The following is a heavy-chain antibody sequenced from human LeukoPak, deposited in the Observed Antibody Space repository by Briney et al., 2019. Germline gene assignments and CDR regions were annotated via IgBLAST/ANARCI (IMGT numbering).Heavy chain of an antibody. J-gene: IGHJ5*02. CDR1: GGTFSSYA. Sequence: SVKVSCKASGGTFSSYAISWVRQAPGQGLEWMGGIIPIFGTANYAQKFQGRVTITTDESTSTAYMELSSLRSEDSAVYYCARVGYYYGSGSYWFDPWGQGTLVTVSS. CDR3: ARVGYYYGSGSYWFDP. D-gene: IGHD3-10*01. V-gene: IGHV1-69*05. CDR2: IIPIFGTA.